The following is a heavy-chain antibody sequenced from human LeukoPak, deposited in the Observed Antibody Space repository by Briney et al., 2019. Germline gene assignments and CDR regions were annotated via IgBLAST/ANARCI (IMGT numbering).Heavy chain of an antibody. J-gene: IGHJ4*02. CDR3: ARGRRGHYGSGSYLRPFDY. V-gene: IGHV4-34*01. D-gene: IGHD3-10*01. CDR1: GGSFSGYY. Sequence: SETLSLTCAVYGGSFSGYYWSWIGQPPGKGLEWIGEINHSGSTNYNPSLKSRVTISVDTSKNQFSLKLSSVTAADTAVYYCARGRRGHYGSGSYLRPFDYWGQGTLVTVSS. CDR2: INHSGST.